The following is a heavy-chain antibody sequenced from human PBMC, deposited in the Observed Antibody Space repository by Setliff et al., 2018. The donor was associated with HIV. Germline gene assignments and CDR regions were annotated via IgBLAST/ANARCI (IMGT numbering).Heavy chain of an antibody. CDR3: ARWGLRFLEWLSPDYYYYYGMDV. V-gene: IGHV3-72*01. D-gene: IGHD3-3*01. J-gene: IGHJ6*02. CDR2: TRNKANSYTT. Sequence: SLKISCAASGFTFSDHYMDWVRQAPGKGLEWVGRTRNKANSYTTEYVASVKGRFTISRDDSKNSLYLQMNSLKTEDTAVYYCARWGLRFLEWLSPDYYYYYGMDVWGQGTTVTVSS. CDR1: GFTFSDHY.